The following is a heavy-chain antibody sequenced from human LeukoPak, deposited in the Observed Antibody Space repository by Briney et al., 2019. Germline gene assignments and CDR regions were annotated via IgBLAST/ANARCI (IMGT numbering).Heavy chain of an antibody. CDR1: GFTFSSYS. Sequence: GGSLRLSCAASGFTFSSYSMNWVRQAPGKGLEWVSSISSSSSYIYYADSVKGPFTISRDNAKNSLYLQMNSLRAEDTAVYYCVRAQPGYCSGGSCYLAPADEAFDIWGQGTMVTVSS. D-gene: IGHD2-15*01. J-gene: IGHJ3*02. CDR2: ISSSSSYI. CDR3: VRAQPGYCSGGSCYLAPADEAFDI. V-gene: IGHV3-21*01.